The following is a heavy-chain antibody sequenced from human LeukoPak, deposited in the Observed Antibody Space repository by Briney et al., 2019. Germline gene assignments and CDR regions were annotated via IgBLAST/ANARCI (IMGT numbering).Heavy chain of an antibody. J-gene: IGHJ4*02. CDR3: ARDPDYGDPE. CDR1: GFTFSDHC. Sequence: GGSLRLSCTASGFTFSDHCMSWFRLSPGKGLEWLSYITSSGSITDYADSVKGRFTISRDNAKNTMFLQMNSLRPEDTAVYYCARDPDYGDPEWGQGTLVTVSS. D-gene: IGHD4-17*01. V-gene: IGHV3-11*01. CDR2: ITSSGSIT.